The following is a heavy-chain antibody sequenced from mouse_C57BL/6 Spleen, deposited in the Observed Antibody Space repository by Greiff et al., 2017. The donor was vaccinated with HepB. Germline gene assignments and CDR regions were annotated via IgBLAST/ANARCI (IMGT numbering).Heavy chain of an antibody. D-gene: IGHD1-1*01. CDR1: GYTFTDYY. CDR3: AREDYYGSSLDY. CDR2: INPYNGGT. J-gene: IGHJ2*01. V-gene: IGHV1-19*01. Sequence: VQLQQSGPVLVKPGASVKMSCKASGYTFTDYYMNWVKQSHGKSLEWIGVINPYNGGTSYNQKFKGKATLTVDKSSSTAYMELNSLTSEDAAVYYCAREDYYGSSLDYWGQGTTLTVSS.